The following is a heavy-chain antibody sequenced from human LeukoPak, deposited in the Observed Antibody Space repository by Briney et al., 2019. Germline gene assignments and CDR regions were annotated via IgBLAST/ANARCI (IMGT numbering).Heavy chain of an antibody. V-gene: IGHV1-69*05. CDR3: ARGATIFGVTSIIGEDALDI. D-gene: IGHD3-3*01. J-gene: IGHJ3*02. CDR1: GGTFSSYA. CDR2: IIPIFGTA. Sequence: ASVKVSCKASGGTFSSYATSWVRQAPGQGLEWMGRIIPIFGTANYAQKFQGRVTITTDESTSTAYMELSSLRSEDTAVYYCARGATIFGVTSIIGEDALDIWGQGTMVTVSS.